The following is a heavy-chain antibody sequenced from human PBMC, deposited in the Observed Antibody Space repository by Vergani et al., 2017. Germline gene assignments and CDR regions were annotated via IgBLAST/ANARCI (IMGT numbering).Heavy chain of an antibody. D-gene: IGHD2-8*01. CDR2: IRHDGIT. CDR1: GGSFNDYW. Sequence: QAQLQQWGAGLLKPSETLSLTCAIYGGSFNDYWWTWIRQPPGKGLEWIVGIRHDGITHYSPSLKSRVTISIDTSTHQFSLNLRSGTAAEXAVYYCAGEGYCTNVVCFTLFDVWGQGALVTVSS. CDR3: AGEGYCTNVVCFTLFDV. J-gene: IGHJ4*02. V-gene: IGHV4-34*01.